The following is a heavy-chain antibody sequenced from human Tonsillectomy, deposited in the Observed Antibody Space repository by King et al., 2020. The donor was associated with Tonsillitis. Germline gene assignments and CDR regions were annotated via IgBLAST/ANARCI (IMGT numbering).Heavy chain of an antibody. Sequence: VQLVESGGGLIQPGGSLRLSCAVSGFTVSSNYMNWVRQAPGRGLEWVSLISSGGSTYFADSVRGRFTLSRDNSKNTLYLQMNSLRAEDTAVYYCARVAHDYYDFWRFDYWGQGTLVTVSS. J-gene: IGHJ4*02. V-gene: IGHV3-53*01. D-gene: IGHD3-3*01. CDR1: GFTVSSNY. CDR2: ISSGGST. CDR3: ARVAHDYYDFWRFDY.